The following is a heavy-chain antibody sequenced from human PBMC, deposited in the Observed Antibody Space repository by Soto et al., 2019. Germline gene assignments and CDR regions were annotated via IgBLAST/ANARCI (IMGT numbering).Heavy chain of an antibody. D-gene: IGHD2-8*01. V-gene: IGHV3-21*01. Sequence: EVQLVESGGGLVKPGGSLRLSCAASGFTFSSYSMNWVRQAPGKGLEWVSSISSSSSYIYYADSVKGRFTISRDNAKNSLYLQMNSLRAEDTAVYYCATQGYCTNGVCYTYYYYGMDVW. CDR1: GFTFSSYS. CDR2: ISSSSSYI. CDR3: ATQGYCTNGVCYTYYYYGMDV. J-gene: IGHJ6*01.